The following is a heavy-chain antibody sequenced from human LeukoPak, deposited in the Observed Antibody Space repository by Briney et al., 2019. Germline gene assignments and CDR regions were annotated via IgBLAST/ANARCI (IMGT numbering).Heavy chain of an antibody. CDR3: ARANVRGSGSYYKASPYYYYGMDV. V-gene: IGHV3-23*01. CDR2: ISGSGGST. CDR1: GFTFSSYA. Sequence: PGGSLRLSCAASGFTFSSYAMSWVRQAPGKGLEWVSAISGSGGSTYYADSVKGRFTISRDNSKNTLYLQMNSLRAEDTAVYYCARANVRGSGSYYKASPYYYYGMDVWGQGTTVTVSS. J-gene: IGHJ6*02. D-gene: IGHD3-10*01.